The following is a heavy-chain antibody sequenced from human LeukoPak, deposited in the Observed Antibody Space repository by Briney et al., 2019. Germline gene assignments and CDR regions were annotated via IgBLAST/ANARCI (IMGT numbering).Heavy chain of an antibody. CDR2: ISGSGGST. J-gene: IGHJ4*02. D-gene: IGHD2-15*01. V-gene: IGHV3-23*01. CDR1: GFTFSSYA. CDR3: AKDRSTYCSGGSCYIHFDY. Sequence: QPGGSLRLSCAASGFTFSSYAMSWVRQAPGKGLEWVSAISGSGGSTYYADSVKGRFTISRDNSKNTLYLQMNSLRVEDSAVYYCAKDRSTYCSGGSCYIHFDYWGQGTLVTVSS.